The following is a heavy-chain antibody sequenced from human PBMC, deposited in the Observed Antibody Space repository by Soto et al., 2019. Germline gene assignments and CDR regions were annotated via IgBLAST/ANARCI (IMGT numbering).Heavy chain of an antibody. D-gene: IGHD3-3*01. CDR1: GYTFTSYG. J-gene: IGHJ6*03. CDR2: ISAYNGNT. CDR3: ARVSYFWSGYHLSHYYYYYMDV. Sequence: ASVKVSCKASGYTFTSYGISWVRQAPGQGLEWMGWISAYNGNTNYAQKLQGRVTMTTDTSTSTAYMELRSLRSDDAAVYYCARVSYFWSGYHLSHYYYYYMDVWGKGTTVTVSS. V-gene: IGHV1-18*01.